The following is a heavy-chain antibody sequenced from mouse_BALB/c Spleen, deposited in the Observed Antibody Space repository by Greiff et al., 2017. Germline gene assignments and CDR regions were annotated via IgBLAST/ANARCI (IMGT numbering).Heavy chain of an antibody. D-gene: IGHD4-1*01. Sequence: LQQPGAELVRPGASVKLSCKASGYTFTSYWMHWVKQRHGQGLEWIGNIYPGSGSTNYDEKIKSKATLTVDTSSSTAYMQLSSLTSEYSAVYYSTRSSNWDDPFDYWGEGTTLTVSS. CDR3: TRSSNWDDPFDY. CDR2: IYPGSGST. V-gene: IGHV1S22*01. J-gene: IGHJ2*01. CDR1: GYTFTSYW.